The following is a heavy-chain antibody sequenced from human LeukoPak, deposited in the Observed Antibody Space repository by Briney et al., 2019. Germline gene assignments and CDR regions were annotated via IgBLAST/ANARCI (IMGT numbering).Heavy chain of an antibody. CDR3: ARDPNHYYYYYYMDV. CDR1: GFTFSDYY. CDR2: ISSSGSTI. Sequence: GGSLRLSCAASGFTFSDYYMSWIRQAPGKGLEWVSYISSSGSTIYYADSVKGRFTISRDNAKNSLYLQMNSLRAEDTAVYYCARDPNHYYYYYYMDVWGKGTTVTISS. J-gene: IGHJ6*03. V-gene: IGHV3-11*01.